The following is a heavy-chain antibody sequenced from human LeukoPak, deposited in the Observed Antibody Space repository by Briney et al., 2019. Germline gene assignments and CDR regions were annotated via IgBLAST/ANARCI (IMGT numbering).Heavy chain of an antibody. CDR2: IYTSGST. J-gene: IGHJ4*02. D-gene: IGHD3-22*01. CDR3: ARGGYYDSSAPFDY. Sequence: SETLSLTCAVYGGSFSGYYWSWIRQPAGKGLEWIGRIYTSGSTNYNPSLKSRVTMSVDTSKNQFSLKLSSVTAADTAVYYCARGGYYDSSAPFDYWGQGTLVTVSS. V-gene: IGHV4-59*10. CDR1: GGSFSGYY.